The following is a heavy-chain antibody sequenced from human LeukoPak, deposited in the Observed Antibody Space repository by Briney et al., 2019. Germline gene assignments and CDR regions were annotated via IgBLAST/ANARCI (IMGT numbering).Heavy chain of an antibody. CDR1: GGSFSGYY. J-gene: IGHJ4*02. CDR2: INHSGST. Sequence: SETLSHTCAVYGGSFSGYYWSWIRQPPGKGLEWIGEINHSGSTNYNPSLKSRVTISVDTSKNQFSLKLSSVTAADTAVYYCASRSSGGGFDYWGQGTLVTVSS. D-gene: IGHD3-22*01. V-gene: IGHV4-34*01. CDR3: ASRSSGGGFDY.